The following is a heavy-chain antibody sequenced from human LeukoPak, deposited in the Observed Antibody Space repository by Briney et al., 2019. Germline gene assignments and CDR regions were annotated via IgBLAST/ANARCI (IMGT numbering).Heavy chain of an antibody. Sequence: GGSLRLSCAASGFTFRTYAMSWVRQAPGKGLEWVSGISDSGDGTYYAESVKGRFTISRDNSKNTVFLQMNSLRADDTAKYYCAKDLGPLAGSDWGQGTLVTVSS. V-gene: IGHV3-23*01. J-gene: IGHJ4*02. CDR2: ISDSGDGT. D-gene: IGHD3-10*01. CDR3: AKDLGPLAGSD. CDR1: GFTFRTYA.